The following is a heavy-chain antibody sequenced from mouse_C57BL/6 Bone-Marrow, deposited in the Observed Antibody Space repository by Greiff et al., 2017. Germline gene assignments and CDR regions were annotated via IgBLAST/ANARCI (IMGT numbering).Heavy chain of an antibody. V-gene: IGHV1-36*01. D-gene: IGHD2-4*01. CDR3: AREDYYDYAWFAY. J-gene: IGHJ3*01. Sequence: EVQLQQSGPVLVKPGPSVKISCKASGFTFTDYYMPWVKQSHGKSLEWIGLVYPYNGGTSYNQKFKGKATLTVDTSSRTSYMELNSLTSEDSAVYYCAREDYYDYAWFAYWGQGTLVTVSA. CDR2: VYPYNGGT. CDR1: GFTFTDYY.